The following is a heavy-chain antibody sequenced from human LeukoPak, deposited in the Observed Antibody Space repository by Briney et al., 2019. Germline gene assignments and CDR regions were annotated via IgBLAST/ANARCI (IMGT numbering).Heavy chain of an antibody. Sequence: SETLSLTFTVSGGSISSSSYYWGWLSQPPGKRLEWIGRIYYSWSTYYNPSLKSRVTISVDTSKNQFSLKLSSVTAADTAVYYCARQVTVGSFFDYWGQGTLVTVSS. J-gene: IGHJ4*02. D-gene: IGHD2-21*02. V-gene: IGHV4-39*01. CDR1: GGSISSSSYY. CDR2: IYYSWST. CDR3: ARQVTVGSFFDY.